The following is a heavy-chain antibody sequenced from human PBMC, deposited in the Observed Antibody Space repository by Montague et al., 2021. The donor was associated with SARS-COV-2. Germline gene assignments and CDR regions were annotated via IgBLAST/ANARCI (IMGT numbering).Heavy chain of an antibody. D-gene: IGHD3-3*01. CDR3: ARGRVLTILGVVGAFDI. CDR1: GGSISSGGYY. J-gene: IGHJ3*02. CDR2: IYYSGST. Sequence: TLSLTCTVSGGSISSGGYYWSWIRQHPGKGLEWIGYIYYSGSTYYNPSLKSRVTISVDTSKNQFSLKLSSVTAADTAVYYCARGRVLTILGVVGAFDIWGQGTMVTVSS. V-gene: IGHV4-31*03.